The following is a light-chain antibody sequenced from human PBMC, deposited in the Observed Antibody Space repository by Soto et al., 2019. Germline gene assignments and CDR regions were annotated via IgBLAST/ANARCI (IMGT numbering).Light chain of an antibody. Sequence: DIVMTQSPASLAVSLGERATISCQSSQTVLSNSKNFLAWYQQKPGQPTKLLIYWASTRESGVPDRFSGSGSGTYFTLTISRLQADDVALYYCQQYYNSPITFGQGTRLQIK. CDR2: WAS. CDR1: QTVLSNSKNF. J-gene: IGKJ5*01. CDR3: QQYYNSPIT. V-gene: IGKV4-1*01.